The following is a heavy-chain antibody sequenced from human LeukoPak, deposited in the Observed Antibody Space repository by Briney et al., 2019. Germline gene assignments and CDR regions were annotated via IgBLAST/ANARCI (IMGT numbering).Heavy chain of an antibody. Sequence: SETLSLTCTVSGASVRNEYWSWIRQPPGKELEWIGYIHYSGSSNYHPSLGSRVTISLDTSKNQFSLKLKSVTAADTGMYHCTRYDRGLFFFDNWGQGTLVTVSS. V-gene: IGHV4-59*08. CDR3: TRYDRGLFFFDN. D-gene: IGHD1-14*01. CDR1: GASVRNEY. J-gene: IGHJ4*02. CDR2: IHYSGSS.